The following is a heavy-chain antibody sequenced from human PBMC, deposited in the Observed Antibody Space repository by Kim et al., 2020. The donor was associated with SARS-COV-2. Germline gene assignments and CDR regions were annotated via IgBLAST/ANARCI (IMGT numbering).Heavy chain of an antibody. CDR1: GGSISSSSYY. CDR2: IYYSGST. D-gene: IGHD3-10*01. CDR3: ANYGSGSYPFDP. J-gene: IGHJ5*02. V-gene: IGHV4-39*01. Sequence: SETLSLTCTVSGGSISSSSYYWGWIRQPPGKGLEWIGSIYYSGSTYYNPSLKSRVTISVDTSKNQFSLKLSSVTAADTAVYYCANYGSGSYPFDPWGQGTLVTVSS.